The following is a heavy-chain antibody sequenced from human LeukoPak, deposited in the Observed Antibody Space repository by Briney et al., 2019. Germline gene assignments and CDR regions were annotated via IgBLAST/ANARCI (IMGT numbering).Heavy chain of an antibody. D-gene: IGHD5-18*01. CDR3: ARGSDTAGGDNWFDP. V-gene: IGHV1-18*01. J-gene: IGHJ5*02. Sequence: ASVKISCKASGYTFTSYGISWVRQAPGQGLEWMGWISAYSGNTNYAQKLQGRVTMTTDTSTSTAYMELRSLRSDDTAVYYCARGSDTAGGDNWFDPWGQGTLVTVSS. CDR1: GYTFTSYG. CDR2: ISAYSGNT.